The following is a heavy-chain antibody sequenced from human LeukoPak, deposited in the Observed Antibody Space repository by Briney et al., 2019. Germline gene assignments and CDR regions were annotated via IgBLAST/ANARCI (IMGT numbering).Heavy chain of an antibody. CDR2: IYYSGST. J-gene: IGHJ5*02. CDR3: ARDYGDYVLTKEVGFDP. V-gene: IGHV4-30-4*08. D-gene: IGHD4-17*01. Sequence: SQTLSLTCTVSGGSISSGGYYWSWIRQHPGKGLEWIGYIYYSGSTYYNPSLKSRVTISVDTSKNQFSLKLSSVTAADTAVYYCARDYGDYVLTKEVGFDPWGQGTLVTVSS. CDR1: GGSISSGGYY.